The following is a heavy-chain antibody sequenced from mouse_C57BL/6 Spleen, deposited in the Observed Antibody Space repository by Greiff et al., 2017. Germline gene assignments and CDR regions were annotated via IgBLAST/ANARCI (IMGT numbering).Heavy chain of an antibody. D-gene: IGHD1-2*01. CDR3: AIEGEKKIYGACDV. Sequence: QVQLQQSGPELVKPGASVKISCKASGYAFSSSWMNWVKQRPGKGLDGIGRIYPGDGDTNYNGKFKGKATRTADKSSSTAYMQRRSLTSDDSAVYCCAIEGEKKIYGACDVWGTGTTVTVSS. V-gene: IGHV1-82*01. CDR1: GYAFSSSW. CDR2: IYPGDGDT. J-gene: IGHJ1*03.